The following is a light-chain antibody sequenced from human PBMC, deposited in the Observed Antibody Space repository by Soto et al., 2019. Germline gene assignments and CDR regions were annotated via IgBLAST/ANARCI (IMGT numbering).Light chain of an antibody. CDR2: GAS. CDR3: QQYGVSPT. Sequence: EIVLTQSPGTLSLSPGERATLSCRASQTISNTFLAWYQQRPGQAPRLLIYGASGRAAGIPDRFSGSGSGTDFTLSISRLEPEDFAVYDFQQYGVSPTFGGGTKVEIK. CDR1: QTISNTF. V-gene: IGKV3-20*01. J-gene: IGKJ4*01.